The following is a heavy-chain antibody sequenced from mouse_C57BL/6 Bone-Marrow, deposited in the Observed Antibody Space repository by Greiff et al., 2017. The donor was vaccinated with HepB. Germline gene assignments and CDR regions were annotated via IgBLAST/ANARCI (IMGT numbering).Heavy chain of an antibody. CDR1: GYTFTSYD. V-gene: IGHV1-85*01. CDR2: IYPRDGST. D-gene: IGHD2-4*01. J-gene: IGHJ2*01. Sequence: QVQLQQSGPELVKPGASVKLSCKASGYTFTSYDINWVKQRPGQGLEWIGWIYPRDGSTKYNEKFKGKATLTVDTSSSTAYMELHSLTSEDSAFYFCARRLLVYDYDGSLDYWGQGTTLTVSS. CDR3: ARRLLVYDYDGSLDY.